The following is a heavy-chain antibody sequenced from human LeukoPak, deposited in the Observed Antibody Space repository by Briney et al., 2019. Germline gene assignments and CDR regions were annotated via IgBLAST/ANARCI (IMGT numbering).Heavy chain of an antibody. V-gene: IGHV4-34*01. CDR3: ARGRKTRYGSGGSWAYGMDV. CDR2: INHSGST. CDR1: DGSFSGYY. D-gene: IGHD3-10*01. Sequence: SETLSLTCAVYDGSFSGYYWSWIRQPPGKGLEWIGEINHSGSTNYNPSLKSRVTISVDTSKNQFSLKLSSVTAADTAVYYCARGRKTRYGSGGSWAYGMDVWGQGTTVTVSS. J-gene: IGHJ6*02.